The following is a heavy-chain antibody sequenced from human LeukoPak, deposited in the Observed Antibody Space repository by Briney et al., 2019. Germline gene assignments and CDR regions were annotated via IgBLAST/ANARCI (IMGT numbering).Heavy chain of an antibody. Sequence: ASVKVSCKASGYTFTSYYMHWVRQAPGQGLEWMGGIIPIFGTANYAQKFQGRVTITADESTSTAYMELSSLRSEDTAVYYCARGPDYGGNSLWGQGTLVTVSS. CDR2: IIPIFGTA. V-gene: IGHV1-69*13. J-gene: IGHJ4*02. D-gene: IGHD4-23*01. CDR3: ARGPDYGGNSL. CDR1: GYTFTSYY.